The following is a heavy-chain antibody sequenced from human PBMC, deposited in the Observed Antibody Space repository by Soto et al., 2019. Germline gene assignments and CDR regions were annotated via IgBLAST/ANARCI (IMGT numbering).Heavy chain of an antibody. J-gene: IGHJ5*02. D-gene: IGHD3-10*01. CDR1: GFTPSSYL. CDR2: ISSDGSTI. V-gene: IGHV3-74*01. CDR3: ARDLVGVISPGP. Sequence: WGSLRLSCAASGFTPSSYLMDWVRQAPGKGLVWVSRISSDGSTISYADSVKGRFTISRDNAKNTLYLQMNSLRAEDTAVYYCARDLVGVISPGPWGQGTLVTVSS.